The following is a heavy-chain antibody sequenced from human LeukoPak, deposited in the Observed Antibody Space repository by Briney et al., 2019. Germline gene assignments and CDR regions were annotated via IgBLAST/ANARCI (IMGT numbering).Heavy chain of an antibody. V-gene: IGHV3-23*01. D-gene: IGHD5-18*01. Sequence: GGSLRLSCAASGFTFSSYAMSWVRQAPGKGLEWVSGISASSRSTYYADSVEGRFSISRDNSDNTVYLQMNSPTAEDTAVYYCAKESGGGYSYGDSVDYWGQGTLVTVSS. CDR1: GFTFSSYA. J-gene: IGHJ4*02. CDR2: ISASSRST. CDR3: AKESGGGYSYGDSVDY.